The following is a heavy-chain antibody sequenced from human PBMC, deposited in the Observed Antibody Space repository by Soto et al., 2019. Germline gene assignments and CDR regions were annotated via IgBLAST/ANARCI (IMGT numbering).Heavy chain of an antibody. CDR1: GDSISSSRSY. V-gene: IGHV4-39*01. CDR2: IFYAGNT. CDR3: ARQAAAPGIDLWFDP. Sequence: SETMSLTCNVSGDSISSSRSYWAWFRQPPGKELEWIANIFYAGNTYYNPSLKSRVTVSVDTSKNQFSLKLDSVTAADTAVYYCARQAAAPGIDLWFDPWGQGTLVTVSS. D-gene: IGHD6-13*01. J-gene: IGHJ5*02.